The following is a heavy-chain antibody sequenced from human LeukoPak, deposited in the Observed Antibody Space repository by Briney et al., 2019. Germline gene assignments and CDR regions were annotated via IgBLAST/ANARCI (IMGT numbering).Heavy chain of an antibody. D-gene: IGHD3-10*01. CDR3: ARTPVKVRGVIHYFDY. V-gene: IGHV1-2*02. CDR2: INPNSGGT. CDR1: GYTFTCYY. J-gene: IGHJ4*02. Sequence: ASVKVSCKASGYTFTCYYMHWVRQAPGQGLEWMGWINPNSGGTNYAQKFQGRVTMTRDTSISTAYMELSRLRSDDTAVYYCARTPVKVRGVIHYFDYWGQGTLVTVSS.